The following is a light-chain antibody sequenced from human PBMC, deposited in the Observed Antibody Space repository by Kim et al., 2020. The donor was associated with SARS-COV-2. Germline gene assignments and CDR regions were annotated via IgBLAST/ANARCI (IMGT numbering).Light chain of an antibody. J-gene: IGLJ2*01. CDR2: YDS. V-gene: IGLV3-21*04. CDR3: QVWDSSSDHVV. CDR1: NSGSKS. Sequence: APGKTARITCGGNNSGSKSVHWYQQKPGQAPVLVIYYDSDRPSGIPERFSGSNSGNTATLTISRVEAGDEADYYCQVWDSSSDHVVFGGGTKVTVL.